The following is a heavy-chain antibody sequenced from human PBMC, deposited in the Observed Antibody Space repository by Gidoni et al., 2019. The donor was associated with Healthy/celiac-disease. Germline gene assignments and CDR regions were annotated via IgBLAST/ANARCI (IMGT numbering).Heavy chain of an antibody. Sequence: QVQLVQSGAEVQKPGASVKVSCKASGYTFTSYYMPWVRQAPGQGLEWMGKINPSGGSTSYAQKFQGRVTMTRDTSTSTVYMELSSLRSEDTAVYYCARDPPLTYYYDSSGYYDYWGQGTLVTVSS. D-gene: IGHD3-22*01. V-gene: IGHV1-46*01. CDR3: ARDPPLTYYYDSSGYYDY. CDR1: GYTFTSYY. J-gene: IGHJ4*02. CDR2: INPSGGST.